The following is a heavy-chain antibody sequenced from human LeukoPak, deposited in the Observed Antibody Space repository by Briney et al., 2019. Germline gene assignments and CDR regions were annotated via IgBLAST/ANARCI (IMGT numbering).Heavy chain of an antibody. CDR2: MNPNSGNT. CDR1: GYTFTSYD. CDR3: ARVGAVAGTADYYYYGMDV. Sequence: ASVKVSCKASGYTFTSYDINWVRQATGQGLAWMGWMNPNSGNTGYVQKFQGRVTMTRNTSISTAYMELSSLRSEDTAVYYCARVGAVAGTADYYYYGMDVWGQGTTVTVSS. J-gene: IGHJ6*02. D-gene: IGHD6-19*01. V-gene: IGHV1-8*02.